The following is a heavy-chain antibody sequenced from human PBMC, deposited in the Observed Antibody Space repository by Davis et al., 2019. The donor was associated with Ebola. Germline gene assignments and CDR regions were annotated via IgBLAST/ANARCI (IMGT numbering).Heavy chain of an antibody. D-gene: IGHD2-2*01. Sequence: GGSLRLSCAASGFTFSKGWMSWVRQAPGKGLDWVGRIKSKTDGGTTDCAAPVKGRFTISRDDSKNTLYLQMNSLKTEDTAVYYCTADVVPAATRGVYYYYYYMDVWGKGTTVTVSS. J-gene: IGHJ6*03. CDR2: IKSKTDGGTT. CDR3: TADVVPAATRGVYYYYYYMDV. V-gene: IGHV3-15*01. CDR1: GFTFSKGW.